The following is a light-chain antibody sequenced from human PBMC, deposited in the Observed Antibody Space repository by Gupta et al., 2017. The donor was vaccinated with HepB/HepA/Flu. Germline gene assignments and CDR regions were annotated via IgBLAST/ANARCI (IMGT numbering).Light chain of an antibody. V-gene: IGLV2-14*04. CDR1: SSDVGGYNY. CDR3: SSYTSSSTVV. J-gene: IGLJ2*01. Sequence: RAITISCTGTSSDVGGYNYVSWYQQHPGKAPKLMIYDVSNRPSGVSNRFSGSKSGNTASLTISRLQAEDEADYYCSSYTSSSTVVFGGGTKLTVL. CDR2: DVS.